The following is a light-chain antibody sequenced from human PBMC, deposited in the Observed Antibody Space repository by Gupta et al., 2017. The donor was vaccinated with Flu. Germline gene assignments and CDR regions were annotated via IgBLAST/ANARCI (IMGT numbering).Light chain of an antibody. J-gene: IGLJ3*02. V-gene: IGLV4-69*01. Sequence: QPVLTQSPSASASLGASVKLTCTLSGGHSSHAIAWHQQLPQKGPRFLMRSNGEGSHNTGDGIPDRFSGSSSGPERYLTISSLQSGDEDYEYCQTWANGVGVFGGGTKLTVL. CDR1: GGHSSHA. CDR2: SNGEGSH. CDR3: QTWANGVGV.